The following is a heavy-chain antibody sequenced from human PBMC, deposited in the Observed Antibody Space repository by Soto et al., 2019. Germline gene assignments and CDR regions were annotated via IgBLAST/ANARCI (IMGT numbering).Heavy chain of an antibody. CDR1: GYTFTGYY. CDR2: INPNSGGT. Sequence: ASVKVSCKASGYTFTGYYTHWVRQAPGQGLEWMGWINPNSGGTNYAQKFQGWVTMTRDTSISTAYMELSRLGSDDTAVYYCARDRGAAGRTYYFDYWGQGTLVTVSS. CDR3: ARDRGAAGRTYYFDY. V-gene: IGHV1-2*04. J-gene: IGHJ4*02. D-gene: IGHD3-10*01.